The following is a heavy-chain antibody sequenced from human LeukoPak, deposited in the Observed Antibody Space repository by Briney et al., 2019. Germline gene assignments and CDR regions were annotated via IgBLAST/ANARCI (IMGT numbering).Heavy chain of an antibody. D-gene: IGHD2-2*02. V-gene: IGHV4-34*01. Sequence: PSETLSLTCAVYVTPLSGYYWSWVRQLPGKGLEWIGEINQVESTNYNPSLKSRVTISVDTSKNQFSLKMRSVTAADTAVYYCARGRAYCSSTSCYTSGYYYYYYMDVWGKGTTVTVSS. J-gene: IGHJ6*03. CDR1: VTPLSGYY. CDR3: ARGRAYCSSTSCYTSGYYYYYYMDV. CDR2: INQVEST.